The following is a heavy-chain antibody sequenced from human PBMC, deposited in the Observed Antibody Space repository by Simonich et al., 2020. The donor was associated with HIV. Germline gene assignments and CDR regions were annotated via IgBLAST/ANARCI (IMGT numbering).Heavy chain of an antibody. CDR3: ATVFEYSSSDGNWFDP. CDR1: GNTFPDYY. V-gene: IGHV1-69-2*01. CDR2: VYPEDGET. J-gene: IGHJ5*02. Sequence: EVQLVQSGAEVKKPGATVKISCKVSGNTFPDYYIHWVQQAPGEGLEWIGLVYPEDGETIYEEKFQVRVTITAATSTDTAYMELISLRSEDTAVYYCATVFEYSSSDGNWFDPWGQGTLVTVSS. D-gene: IGHD6-6*01.